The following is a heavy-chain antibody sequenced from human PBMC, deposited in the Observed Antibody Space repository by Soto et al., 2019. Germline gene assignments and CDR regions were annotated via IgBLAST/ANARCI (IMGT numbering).Heavy chain of an antibody. CDR3: ARAQTFYGPGSYLAFRFFDY. CDR1: GGSISSGGYY. J-gene: IGHJ4*02. D-gene: IGHD3-10*01. V-gene: IGHV4-31*03. CDR2: IYYSGST. Sequence: PSETLSLTCTVSGGSISSGGYYWSWIRQHPGKGLEWIGYIYYSGSTYYNPSLKSRVTISVDTSKNQFSLKLSSVTAADTAVYYCARAQTFYGPGSYLAFRFFDYWGQGTLVTVS.